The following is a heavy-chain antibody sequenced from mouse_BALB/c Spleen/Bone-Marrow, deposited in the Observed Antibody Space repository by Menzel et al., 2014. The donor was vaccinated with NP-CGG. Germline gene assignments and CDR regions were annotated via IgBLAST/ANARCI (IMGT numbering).Heavy chain of an antibody. D-gene: IGHD1-2*01. CDR3: ARRYDYGYGPFAY. J-gene: IGHJ3*01. CDR1: GFTFSNYT. V-gene: IGHV5-12-2*01. CDR2: ISNGGGTT. Sequence: EVMLVESGGGLVQPGGSLKLSCAASGFTFSNYTMSWIRQTPEKRLEWVAYISNGGGTTYYPDTVKGRFTISRDNAKNTLYLQMSSLKSEDTAIYYCARRYDYGYGPFAYWGQGTLVTVSA.